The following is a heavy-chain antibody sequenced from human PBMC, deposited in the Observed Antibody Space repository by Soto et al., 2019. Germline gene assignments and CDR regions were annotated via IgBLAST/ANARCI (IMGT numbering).Heavy chain of an antibody. CDR2: ISYDGSNK. CDR1: GYTFITYG. D-gene: IGHD2-2*01. J-gene: IGHJ6*02. CDR3: VKDEESCTSHNCYSGFYAMDV. V-gene: IGHV3-30*18. Sequence: PGGSLRLSCAASGYTFITYGMHWVRQVPGKGLEWVALISYDGSNKYYAESVKGRFTLSRDNSKNTLSLQMNSLRAEDTAVYYCVKDEESCTSHNCYSGFYAMDVWGQGTTVTVSS.